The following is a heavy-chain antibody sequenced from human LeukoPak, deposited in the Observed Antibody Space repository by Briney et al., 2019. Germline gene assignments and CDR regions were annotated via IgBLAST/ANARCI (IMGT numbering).Heavy chain of an antibody. D-gene: IGHD5-18*01. CDR1: GGSFSGYY. CDR3: AGGYSYGSTYYYMDV. CDR2: IDHSGST. J-gene: IGHJ6*03. Sequence: PSETLSLTCAVSGGSFSGYYWNWIRQPPGKGLEWIGEIDHSGSTNYNPSLKSRVTISVDTSKNQFSLKLGSVTAADTAVYYCAGGYSYGSTYYYMDVWGKGTTVTISS. V-gene: IGHV4-34*01.